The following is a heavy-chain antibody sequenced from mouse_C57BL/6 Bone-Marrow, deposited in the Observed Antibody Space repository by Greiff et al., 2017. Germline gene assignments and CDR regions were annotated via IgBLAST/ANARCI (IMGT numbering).Heavy chain of an antibody. V-gene: IGHV5-6*01. Sequence: DVQLVESGGDLVKPGGSLKLSCAASGFTFSSYGMSWVRQTPDKRLEWVATISSGGSYTYYPDSVKGRFTVSRDKAKNTLYLQMSSLKAEDTAMYYCAREVDAMDYWGQGTSVTVSS. J-gene: IGHJ4*01. CDR1: GFTFSSYG. CDR3: AREVDAMDY. CDR2: ISSGGSYT. D-gene: IGHD1-1*01.